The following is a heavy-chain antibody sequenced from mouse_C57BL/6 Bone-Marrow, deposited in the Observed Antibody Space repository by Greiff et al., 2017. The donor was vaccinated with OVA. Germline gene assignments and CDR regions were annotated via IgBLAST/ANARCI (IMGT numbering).Heavy chain of an antibody. V-gene: IGHV1-85*01. J-gene: IGHJ2*01. CDR3: ASDYGSSYENYFDY. CDR1: GYTFTSYD. CDR2: IYPRDGST. Sequence: QVQLQQSGPELVKPGASVKLSCKASGYTFTSYDINWVKQRPGPGLEWIGWIYPRDGSTKYNEKFKGKATLTVDTSSSTAYMELHSLTSEDSAVYFCASDYGSSYENYFDYWGQGTTLTVSS. D-gene: IGHD1-1*01.